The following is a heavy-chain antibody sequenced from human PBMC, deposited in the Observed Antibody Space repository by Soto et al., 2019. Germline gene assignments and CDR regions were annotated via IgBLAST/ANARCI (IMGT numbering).Heavy chain of an antibody. Sequence: ASVKVSCKASGYTFTGYYMHWVRQAPGQGLEWMGWINPNSGGTNYAQKFQGWVTMTRDTSISTAYMELSRLRSDDTAVYYCARDRRGASIWGHDAFDIWGQGTMVTVSS. CDR2: INPNSGGT. CDR1: GYTFTGYY. J-gene: IGHJ3*02. CDR3: ARDRRGASIWGHDAFDI. D-gene: IGHD3-16*01. V-gene: IGHV1-2*04.